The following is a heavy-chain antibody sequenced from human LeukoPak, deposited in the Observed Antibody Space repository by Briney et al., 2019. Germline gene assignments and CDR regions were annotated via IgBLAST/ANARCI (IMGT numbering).Heavy chain of an antibody. CDR1: GGTFSSYA. Sequence: SVKVSCKASGGTFSSYAISWVRQAPGQGLEWMGRIIPIFGTANYAQKFQGRVTTTTDESTSTAYMELSSLRSEDTAVYYCAREEIAVAGYVDYWGQGTLVTVSS. CDR2: IIPIFGTA. D-gene: IGHD6-19*01. CDR3: AREEIAVAGYVDY. J-gene: IGHJ4*02. V-gene: IGHV1-69*05.